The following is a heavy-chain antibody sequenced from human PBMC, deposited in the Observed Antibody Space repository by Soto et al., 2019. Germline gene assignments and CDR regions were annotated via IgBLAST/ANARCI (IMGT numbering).Heavy chain of an antibody. J-gene: IGHJ4*02. CDR2: IFPADSET. Sequence: HGESLKISCGASGYSFPAFWIGWVRQMPGKGLEWMGIIFPADSETRYSPSFQGQVTISADKPTSTAYLEWSSLKASDTALYYCATRGAGYNYDFWGQGTLVTVSS. V-gene: IGHV5-51*01. D-gene: IGHD5-12*01. CDR3: ATRGAGYNYDF. CDR1: GYSFPAFW.